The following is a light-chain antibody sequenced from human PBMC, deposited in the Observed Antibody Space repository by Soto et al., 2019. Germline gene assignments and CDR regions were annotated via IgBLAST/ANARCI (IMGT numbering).Light chain of an antibody. J-gene: IGLJ1*01. CDR3: SSYTGSSNFV. CDR2: EVT. Sequence: QSALTQPPSASGSPGQSVTISCTGTTSDFGNYNFVSWYQQHPGEAPKLLIYEVTKRPSGVSDRFSGSKSGNTASLTVSGLQAEDEADYYCSSYTGSSNFVFGTGTKVTVL. V-gene: IGLV2-8*01. CDR1: TSDFGNYNF.